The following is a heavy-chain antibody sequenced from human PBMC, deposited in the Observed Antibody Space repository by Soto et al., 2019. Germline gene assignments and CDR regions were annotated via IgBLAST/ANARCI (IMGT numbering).Heavy chain of an antibody. CDR2: IGTAGDT. CDR1: GFTFSSYD. Sequence: EVQLVESGGGLVQPGGSLRLSCAASGFTFSSYDMHWVRQATGKGLEWVSGIGTAGDTYYPGSVKGRFTISRENAKTSLYLQMNSLRAGDTAVYYCARGGLRWSPNYYYGMDVWGQGTTVTVSS. CDR3: ARGGLRWSPNYYYGMDV. V-gene: IGHV3-13*04. J-gene: IGHJ6*02. D-gene: IGHD4-17*01.